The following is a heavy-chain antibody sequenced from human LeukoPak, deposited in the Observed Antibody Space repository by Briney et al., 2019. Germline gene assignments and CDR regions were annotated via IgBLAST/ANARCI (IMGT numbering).Heavy chain of an antibody. Sequence: GGSLRLSCAASGFTFSSYGMHWVRQAPGKGLEWVAFIRYDGSNKYYADSAKGRFTISRDNSKNTLYLQMNSLRAEDTAVYYCAKDMVVAADYWGQGTLVTVSS. D-gene: IGHD2-15*01. CDR1: GFTFSSYG. J-gene: IGHJ4*02. CDR2: IRYDGSNK. V-gene: IGHV3-30*02. CDR3: AKDMVVAADY.